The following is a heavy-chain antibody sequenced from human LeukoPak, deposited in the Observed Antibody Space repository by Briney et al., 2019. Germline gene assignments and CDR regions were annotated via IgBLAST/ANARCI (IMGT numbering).Heavy chain of an antibody. D-gene: IGHD5-18*01. J-gene: IGHJ4*02. Sequence: SQTLSLTCTVSGGSISSGDYYWSWIRQPPGKGLEWIGYIYYSGSTYYNPSLKSRVTISVDKSKNQFSLKLSSVTAADTAVYYCARVKTRSGGYSYAIDDYWGQGTLVTVSS. V-gene: IGHV4-30-4*01. CDR3: ARVKTRSGGYSYAIDDY. CDR1: GGSISSGDYY. CDR2: IYYSGST.